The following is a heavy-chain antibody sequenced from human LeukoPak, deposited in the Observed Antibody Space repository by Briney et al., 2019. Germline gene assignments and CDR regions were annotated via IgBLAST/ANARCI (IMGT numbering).Heavy chain of an antibody. CDR1: GGSISSSSYY. Sequence: PSETLSLTCTVSGGSISSSSYYWGWIRQPPGKGLEWIGSIYYSGSTYYNPSLKSRVTISVDTSKNQFSLKLSSVTAADTAVYYCARGRGFWELFKPFDYWGQGTLVTVSS. D-gene: IGHD3-10*01. V-gene: IGHV4-39*07. CDR3: ARGRGFWELFKPFDY. J-gene: IGHJ4*02. CDR2: IYYSGST.